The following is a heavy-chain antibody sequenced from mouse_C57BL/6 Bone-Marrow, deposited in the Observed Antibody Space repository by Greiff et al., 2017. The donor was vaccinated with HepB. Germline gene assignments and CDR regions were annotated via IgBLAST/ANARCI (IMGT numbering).Heavy chain of an antibody. Sequence: QVQLQQSGAELARPGASVKLSCKASGYTFTSYGISWVKQRTGQGLEWIGEIYPRSGNTYYNEKFKGKATLTADKSSSTAYMELRSLTSEDSAVYCCARRDSPYGSSLYYAMDYWGQGTSVTVSS. CDR3: ARRDSPYGSSLYYAMDY. D-gene: IGHD1-1*01. V-gene: IGHV1-81*01. J-gene: IGHJ4*01. CDR1: GYTFTSYG. CDR2: IYPRSGNT.